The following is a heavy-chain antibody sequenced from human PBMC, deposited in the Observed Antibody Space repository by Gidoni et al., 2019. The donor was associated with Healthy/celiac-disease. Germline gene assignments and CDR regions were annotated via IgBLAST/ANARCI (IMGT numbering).Heavy chain of an antibody. D-gene: IGHD5-12*01. CDR3: TRDPLGMARSAFDI. CDR2: IRSKAYGGTT. J-gene: IGHJ3*02. CDR1: GFTFGDYA. Sequence: EVQLVESGGGLVQPGRSLRLSCTASGFTFGDYAMSWVRQAPGKGLEWVGFIRSKAYGGTTEYAASVKGRFTISRDDSKSIAYLQMNSLKTEDTAVYYCTRDPLGMARSAFDIWGQGTMVTVSS. V-gene: IGHV3-49*04.